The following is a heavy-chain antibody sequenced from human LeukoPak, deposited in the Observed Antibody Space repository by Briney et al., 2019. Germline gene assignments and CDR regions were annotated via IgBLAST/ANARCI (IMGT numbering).Heavy chain of an antibody. V-gene: IGHV4-38-2*01. Sequence: SETLSLTCAVSGYSISSVYYWGWIRQPPGKGLEWIGTIYHSGSTNYNPSLKSRVTISVDTSKNQFSLKLSSVTAPDTAVYYCARATGVRFDPWGQGTLVTVSS. CDR2: IYHSGST. CDR3: ARATGVRFDP. D-gene: IGHD7-27*01. CDR1: GYSISSVYY. J-gene: IGHJ5*02.